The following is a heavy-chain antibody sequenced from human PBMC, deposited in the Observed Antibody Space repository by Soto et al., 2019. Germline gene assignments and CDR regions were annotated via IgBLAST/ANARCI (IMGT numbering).Heavy chain of an antibody. J-gene: IGHJ6*02. V-gene: IGHV3-21*01. D-gene: IGHD3-10*01. CDR3: ARNGGYCDYNTCYRYTLDV. CDR2: ISVASENI. Sequence: VSLGVSCAASGFRFSNYEMSWVRQAPGKGLEWVSSISVASENIYYADSVDGRFTTSRDNAEKSLYLQMNGLRGEDTAVYYCARNGGYCDYNTCYRYTLDVWGQGTAVTVSS. CDR1: GFRFSNYE.